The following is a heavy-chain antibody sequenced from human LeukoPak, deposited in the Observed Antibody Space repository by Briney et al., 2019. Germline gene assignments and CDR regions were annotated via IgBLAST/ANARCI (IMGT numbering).Heavy chain of an antibody. CDR2: ISTDGSRI. J-gene: IGHJ4*02. Sequence: GGSLRLSCAASGFTFSNYAMYWVRQAPGKGLEYVSVISTDGSRIYYADSVKGRFTISRDNSKNTLYLQMGSLRAEDMAVYYCTRGVAISTSAWYDTFDYWGQGAPVTVSS. V-gene: IGHV3-64*02. D-gene: IGHD6-19*01. CDR3: TRGVAISTSAWYDTFDY. CDR1: GFTFSNYA.